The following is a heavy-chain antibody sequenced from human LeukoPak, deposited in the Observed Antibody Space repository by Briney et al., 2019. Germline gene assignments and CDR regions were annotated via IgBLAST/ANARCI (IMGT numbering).Heavy chain of an antibody. V-gene: IGHV4-59*01. D-gene: IGHD3-10*01. J-gene: IGHJ3*02. CDR2: IYYSGTT. CDR1: GGSISGSY. Sequence: SETLSLTCTVSGGSISGSYWSWIRQPPGKGLEWIGYIYYSGTTNYNPSLKSRVTISVDTSKNQFSLRLSSVTAADTAVYYCARGTTYYYGSGSYRSAFDIWGQGTVVTVSS. CDR3: ARGTTYYYGSGSYRSAFDI.